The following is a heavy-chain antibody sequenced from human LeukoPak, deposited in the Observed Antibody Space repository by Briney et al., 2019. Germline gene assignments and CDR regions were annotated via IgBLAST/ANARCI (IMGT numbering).Heavy chain of an antibody. CDR3: ARDDCTSASCYLGY. CDR2: ISTYNGNT. J-gene: IGHJ4*02. CDR1: GYTFTSYG. Sequence: ASVKVSCKASGYTFTSYGISWVRQAPGQGLEWMGWISTYNGNTNYAREFQGRVTMTTDTSTSTAYMELRSLRSDDTAVYYCARDDCTSASCYLGYWGQGTLVTVSS. D-gene: IGHD2-2*01. V-gene: IGHV1-18*01.